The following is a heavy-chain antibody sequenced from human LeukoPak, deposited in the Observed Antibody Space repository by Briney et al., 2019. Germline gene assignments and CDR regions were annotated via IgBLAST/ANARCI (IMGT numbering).Heavy chain of an antibody. J-gene: IGHJ4*02. Sequence: GGSLRLSCAASGFTFSSYSMNWVRQTPGKGLEWVSYISPITSTKYYADSVEGRFTISRDDARNSLSLQMKSLRAEDTAVYYCARESDKHHDFWSGYLALDYWGQGTLVTVSS. D-gene: IGHD3-3*01. V-gene: IGHV3-48*04. CDR1: GFTFSSYS. CDR3: ARESDKHHDFWSGYLALDY. CDR2: ISPITSTK.